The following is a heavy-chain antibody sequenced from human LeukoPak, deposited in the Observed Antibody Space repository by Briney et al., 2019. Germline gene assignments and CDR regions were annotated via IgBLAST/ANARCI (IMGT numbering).Heavy chain of an antibody. D-gene: IGHD2-2*01. Sequence: VASVKVSCKASGGTFSSYAISWVRQAPGQGLEWMGRIIPILGIANYAQKFQGRVTITADKSTSTVYMELSSLRSEDTAVYYCARGGPVVVPAAANPLDYWGQGTLVTVSS. CDR2: IIPILGIA. V-gene: IGHV1-69*04. CDR1: GGTFSSYA. CDR3: ARGGPVVVPAAANPLDY. J-gene: IGHJ4*02.